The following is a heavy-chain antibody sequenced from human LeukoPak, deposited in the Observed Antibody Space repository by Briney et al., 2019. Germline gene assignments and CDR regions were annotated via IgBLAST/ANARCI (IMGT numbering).Heavy chain of an antibody. D-gene: IGHD6-13*01. CDR1: GGSISSGGYY. J-gene: IGHJ1*01. Sequence: SETLSLTCTVSGGSISSGGYYWSWIRQPPGKGLEWIGYIYHSGSTYYNPSLKSRVTISVDRSKNQFSLKLSSVTAADTAVYYCARGSPGYSSSWPQYFQHWGQGTLVTVSS. CDR2: IYHSGST. CDR3: ARGSPGYSSSWPQYFQH. V-gene: IGHV4-30-2*01.